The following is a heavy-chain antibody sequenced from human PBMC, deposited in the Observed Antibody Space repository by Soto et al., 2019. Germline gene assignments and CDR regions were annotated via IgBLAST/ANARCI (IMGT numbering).Heavy chain of an antibody. CDR1: GFTFSSDA. J-gene: IGHJ4*02. CDR3: AKDLLAVAGTYFDY. D-gene: IGHD6-19*01. V-gene: IGHV3-23*01. CDR2: ISGSGGST. Sequence: GGLRLSCAASGFTFSSDAMSWVRQAPGKGLEWVSAISGSGGSTYYADSVKSRFTLSRDTSKNTLYLQMNSLRAEDTAVYYCAKDLLAVAGTYFDYWGQGTLVTVSS.